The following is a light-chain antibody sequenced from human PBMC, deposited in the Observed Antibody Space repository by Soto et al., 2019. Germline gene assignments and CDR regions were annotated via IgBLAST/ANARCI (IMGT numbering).Light chain of an antibody. CDR3: SSYTSSSTLVV. V-gene: IGLV2-14*01. Sequence: QSALTQPASVSGSPGQSITISCTGTSSDVGGYNYVSCYHQHPGKAPKLIIYDVSNRPSGVSNRFSGSKSGNTASLTISGLQAEDEADYYCSSYTSSSTLVVFGGGTKLTVL. J-gene: IGLJ2*01. CDR2: DVS. CDR1: SSDVGGYNY.